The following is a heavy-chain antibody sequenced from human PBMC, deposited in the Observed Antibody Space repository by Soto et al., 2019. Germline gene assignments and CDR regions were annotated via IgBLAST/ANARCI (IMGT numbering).Heavy chain of an antibody. CDR2: IYYSGSN. CDR3: ARRYYYDSSGYYGYYFDY. V-gene: IGHV4-59*08. CDR1: GGSISSYY. Sequence: SETLSLTCTVSGGSISSYYWSWIRQPPGKGLEWIGYIYYSGSNNYNPSLKSRVTISVDTSKNQFSLKLSSVTAADTAVYYCARRYYYDSSGYYGYYFDYWGQGTLVTVSS. D-gene: IGHD3-22*01. J-gene: IGHJ4*02.